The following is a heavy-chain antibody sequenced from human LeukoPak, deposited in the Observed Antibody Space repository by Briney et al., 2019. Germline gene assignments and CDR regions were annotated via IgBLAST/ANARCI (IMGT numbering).Heavy chain of an antibody. J-gene: IGHJ4*02. CDR1: GFTFSSYW. CDR3: AREGEPTSSSGYFDY. V-gene: IGHV3-7*01. CDR2: IKQDGSEK. Sequence: GGSLRLSCAASGFTFSSYWMSWVRQAPGKGLEWVANIKQDGSEKYYVDSVKGRFTISRDNAENSLYLQMNSLRAEDTAVYYCAREGEPTSSSGYFDYWGQGTLVTVSS. D-gene: IGHD2-2*01.